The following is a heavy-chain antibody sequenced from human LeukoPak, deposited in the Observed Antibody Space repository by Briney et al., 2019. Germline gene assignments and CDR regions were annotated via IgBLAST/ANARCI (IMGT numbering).Heavy chain of an antibody. CDR1: GFTFNRFW. CDR2: ISSSGSTI. Sequence: GGSLRLSCAASGFTFNRFWMSWVRQAPGKVLEWVSYISSSGSTIYYADSVKGRFTISRDNAKNSLYLQMNSLRAEDTAVYYCAELGITMIGGVWGKGTTVTISS. J-gene: IGHJ6*04. CDR3: AELGITMIGGV. D-gene: IGHD3-10*02. V-gene: IGHV3-48*03.